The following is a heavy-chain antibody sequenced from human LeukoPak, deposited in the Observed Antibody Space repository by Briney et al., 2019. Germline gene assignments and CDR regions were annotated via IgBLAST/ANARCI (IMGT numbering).Heavy chain of an antibody. CDR2: IYYSGST. CDR1: GGSISSYY. Sequence: PSETLSLTCTVSGGSISSYYWSWIRQPPGKGLEWIGYIYYSGSTNYNPSLKSRVTISVDTSKNQFSLKLSSVTAADTAVYYCARVRGDYALRYFDYWGQGTLVTVSS. J-gene: IGHJ4*02. CDR3: ARVRGDYALRYFDY. D-gene: IGHD4-17*01. V-gene: IGHV4-59*01.